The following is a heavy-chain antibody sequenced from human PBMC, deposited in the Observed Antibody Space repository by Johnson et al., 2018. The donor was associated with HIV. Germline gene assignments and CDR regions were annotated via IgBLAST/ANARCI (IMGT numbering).Heavy chain of an antibody. CDR1: GFAFDDYA. CDR2: INTDGSST. CDR3: AKEASGWYHAGDAFDI. D-gene: IGHD6-19*01. J-gene: IGHJ3*02. Sequence: VQLVESGGVVVQPGASLRLSCPVSGFAFDDYAMHWVRQAPGKGLEWVSRINTDGSSTSYADSVKGRFTISRDISKNTLYLQMNSLRAEDTAVYYCAKEASGWYHAGDAFDIWGQGTMVTVSS. V-gene: IGHV3-43D*04.